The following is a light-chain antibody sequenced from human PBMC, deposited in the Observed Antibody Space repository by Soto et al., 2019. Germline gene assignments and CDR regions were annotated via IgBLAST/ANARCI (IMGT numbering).Light chain of an antibody. J-gene: IGKJ4*01. CDR3: QQVNTYSLLT. CDR1: QGISSH. Sequence: DIQLTQSPPFLSASVGDRVAITCRASQGISSHLAWYQQKPGKAPKLLIYAASTLKSGVPSRFSGSGSGTEFTLTITSLQPEDFATYYCQQVNTYSLLTFGGGTKVEIK. V-gene: IGKV1-9*01. CDR2: AAS.